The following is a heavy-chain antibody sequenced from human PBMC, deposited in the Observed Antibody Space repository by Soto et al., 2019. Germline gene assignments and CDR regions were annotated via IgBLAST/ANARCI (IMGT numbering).Heavy chain of an antibody. CDR2: ISGSGGST. CDR3: AKARGEAVVPAALLSYYYYGMDV. CDR1: GFTFSSYA. Sequence: PGGSLRLSCAASGFTFSSYAMSWVRQAPGKGLEWVSAISGSGGSTYYADSVKGRFTISRDNSKNTLYLQMNSLRAEDTAVYYCAKARGEAVVPAALLSYYYYGMDVWGQGTTVTVSS. J-gene: IGHJ6*02. V-gene: IGHV3-23*01. D-gene: IGHD2-2*01.